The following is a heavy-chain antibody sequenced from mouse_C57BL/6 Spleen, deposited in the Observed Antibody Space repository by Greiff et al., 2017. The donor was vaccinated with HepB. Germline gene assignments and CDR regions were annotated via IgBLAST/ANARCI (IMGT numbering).Heavy chain of an antibody. CDR1: GFTFSSYA. CDR2: ISSGGDYI. CDR3: TRGGSNWDDYFDY. J-gene: IGHJ2*01. V-gene: IGHV5-9-1*02. Sequence: EVKLQESGEGLVKPGGSLKLSCAASGFTFSSYAMSWVRQTPEKRLEWVAYISSGGDYIYYADTVKGRVTISRDNARNTLYLQMSSLKSEDTAMYYCTRGGSNWDDYFDYWGQGTTLTVSS. D-gene: IGHD4-1*01.